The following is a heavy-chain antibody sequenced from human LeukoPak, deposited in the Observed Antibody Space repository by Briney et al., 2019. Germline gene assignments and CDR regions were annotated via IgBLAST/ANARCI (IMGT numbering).Heavy chain of an antibody. CDR3: ARDLKTTVVANFDY. V-gene: IGHV3-48*03. J-gene: IGHJ4*02. CDR1: GFTFSSYE. Sequence: GGSLRLSCAASGFTFSSYEMNWVRQAPGKGLEWVSYISSSGSTIYYADSVKGRFTISRDNAKNSLYLQMNSLRAEDTAVYYCARDLKTTVVANFDYWGQGTLVTVSS. D-gene: IGHD4-23*01. CDR2: ISSSGSTI.